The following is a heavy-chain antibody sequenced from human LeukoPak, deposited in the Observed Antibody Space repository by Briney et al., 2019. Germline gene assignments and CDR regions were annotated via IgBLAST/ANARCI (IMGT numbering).Heavy chain of an antibody. CDR1: GFTFTDYF. V-gene: IGHV3-48*02. Sequence: GGSLRLSCVASGFTFTDYFMNWVRQAPGERLEWLSYISGDSNTIYYADSVKGRFTISRDNAKTSLYLQMNTLRDEDTAVYYCARDRAAPTWFFDLWGRGTLVLVSS. CDR3: ARDRAAPTWFFDL. CDR2: ISGDSNTI. J-gene: IGHJ2*01. D-gene: IGHD2-15*01.